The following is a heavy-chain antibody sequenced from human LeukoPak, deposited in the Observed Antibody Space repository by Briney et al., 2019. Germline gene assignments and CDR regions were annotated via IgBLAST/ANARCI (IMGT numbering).Heavy chain of an antibody. J-gene: IGHJ5*02. CDR3: ARGLFPLIRAPYNCFAP. CDR2: ISAYNGYT. CDR1: GYTFTSYG. D-gene: IGHD3-10*01. V-gene: IGHV1-18*01. Sequence: ASVKVSCKASGYTFTSYGISWVRQAPGQGLEWMGWISAYNGYTNYAQKLQGRVTITTDTSTSTAYMELRSLRSDDTAVYYCARGLFPLIRAPYNCFAPWAQGTLFTVSS.